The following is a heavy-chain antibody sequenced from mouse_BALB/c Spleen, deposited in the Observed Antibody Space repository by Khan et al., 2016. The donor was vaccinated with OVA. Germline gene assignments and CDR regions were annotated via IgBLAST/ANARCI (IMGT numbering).Heavy chain of an antibody. CDR1: GFSLTTYG. D-gene: IGHD2-4*01. V-gene: IGHV2-2*02. CDR3: ARNYDYDEGLAY. Sequence: VQLQESGPGLVQPSQSLSITCTVSGFSLTTYGVYWVRQSPGKGLEWLGVIWSGGSTDYNAAFKSRLSISKDSSKSQVFFKMNSLQVNDTAIYYCARNYDYDEGLAYWGQGTLVTVSA. CDR2: IWSGGST. J-gene: IGHJ3*01.